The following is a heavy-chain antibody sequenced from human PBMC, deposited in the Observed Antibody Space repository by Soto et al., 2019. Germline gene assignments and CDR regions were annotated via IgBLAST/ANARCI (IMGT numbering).Heavy chain of an antibody. CDR2: IIPIVGTA. V-gene: IGHV1-69*06. Sequence: QVQLVQSGAEVKKPGSSVKVSCKASGGTFSSYAISWVRQAPGQGLEWMGGIIPIVGTANYAQKFQGRVTITADKSTSTAYMELSSLGSEDTAVYYCARELVSDEYYYYGMDVWGQGTTVTVSS. D-gene: IGHD2-21*02. CDR1: GGTFSSYA. J-gene: IGHJ6*02. CDR3: ARELVSDEYYYYGMDV.